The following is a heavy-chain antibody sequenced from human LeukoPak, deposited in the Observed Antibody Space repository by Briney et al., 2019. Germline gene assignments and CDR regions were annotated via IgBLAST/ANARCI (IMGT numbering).Heavy chain of an antibody. CDR2: ISSSSSTI. CDR3: AILFHSGSYHDAFDI. Sequence: GGSLRLSCAASGFTFSSYSMNWVRQAPGKGLEWVSYISSSSSTIYYADSVKGRFTISRDNAKNSLYLQMNSLRAEDTAVYYCAILFHSGSYHDAFDIWGQGTMVTVSS. D-gene: IGHD1-26*01. V-gene: IGHV3-48*01. CDR1: GFTFSSYS. J-gene: IGHJ3*02.